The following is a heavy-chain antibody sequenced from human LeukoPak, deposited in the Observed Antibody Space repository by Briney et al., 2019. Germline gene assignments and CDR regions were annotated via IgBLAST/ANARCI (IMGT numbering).Heavy chain of an antibody. Sequence: PSETLSLTCTVSGGSISSYYWSWIRQPPGKGLEWIGYIYYSGSTNYNPSLKSRVTISVDTSKNQFSLKLNSVTAADTAVYYCARSSTHRFDPWGQGTLVTVSS. CDR1: GGSISSYY. CDR2: IYYSGST. V-gene: IGHV4-59*08. CDR3: ARSSTHRFDP. D-gene: IGHD2-15*01. J-gene: IGHJ5*02.